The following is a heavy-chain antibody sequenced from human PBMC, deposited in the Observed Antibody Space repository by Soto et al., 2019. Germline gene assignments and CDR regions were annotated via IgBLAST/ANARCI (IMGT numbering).Heavy chain of an antibody. J-gene: IGHJ6*03. CDR1: GGSISSGGYY. D-gene: IGHD3-10*01. CDR2: IYYSGST. V-gene: IGHV4-31*03. Sequence: TLSLTCTVSGGSISSGGYYWSWIRQHPGKGLEWIGYIYYSGSTYYNPSLKSRVTISVDTSKNQFSLKLSSVTAADTAVYYCARGEYYYGSGRSSYYYYMDVWGKGTTVTVSS. CDR3: ARGEYYYGSGRSSYYYYMDV.